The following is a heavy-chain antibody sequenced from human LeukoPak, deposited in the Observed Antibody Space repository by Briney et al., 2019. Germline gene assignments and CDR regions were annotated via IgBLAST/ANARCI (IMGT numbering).Heavy chain of an antibody. D-gene: IGHD3-22*01. CDR2: ISGSGVGT. J-gene: IGHJ3*02. CDR1: GFTFSRYA. CDR3: AKEMIVGDAFDN. Sequence: PGGSLRLSCAASGFTFSRYAMSWVRQAPGKGLEWVSAISGSGVGTYYADSVKGRCTISRDNFKNTVYIRKNRLRGEDTAVYYCAKEMIVGDAFDNWGQGTMVTVSS. V-gene: IGHV3-23*01.